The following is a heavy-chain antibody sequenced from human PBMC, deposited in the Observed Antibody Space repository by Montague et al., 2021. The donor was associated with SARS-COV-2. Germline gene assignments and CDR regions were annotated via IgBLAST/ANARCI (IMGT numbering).Heavy chain of an antibody. D-gene: IGHD3-10*01. CDR1: GVSISNYH. J-gene: IGHJ6*02. V-gene: IGHV4-59*08. CDR2: IHYNGQK. CDR3: ARHDNSGTYPMDV. Sequence: SETLSLTCDVSGVSISNYHWSWIRQPPGKGLEFIGYIHYNGQKNYKPSLQSRVTMSVDTSKNQVSLKLTSVTAADTAVYYCARHDNSGTYPMDVWGQGTTVTVSS.